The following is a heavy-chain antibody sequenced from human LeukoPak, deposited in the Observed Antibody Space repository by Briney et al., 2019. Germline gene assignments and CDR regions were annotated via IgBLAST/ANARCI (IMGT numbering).Heavy chain of an antibody. D-gene: IGHD6-13*01. V-gene: IGHV4-59*01. J-gene: IGHJ3*02. CDR3: ARDHSSSDASDI. Sequence: SETLSLTCTVSGGSISSYYWSWIRQPPGKGLEWIGYIYYSGSTNYNPSLKSRVTISVDTSKNQFSLKLSSVTAADTAVYYCARDHSSSDASDIWGQGTMVTVSS. CDR2: IYYSGST. CDR1: GGSISSYY.